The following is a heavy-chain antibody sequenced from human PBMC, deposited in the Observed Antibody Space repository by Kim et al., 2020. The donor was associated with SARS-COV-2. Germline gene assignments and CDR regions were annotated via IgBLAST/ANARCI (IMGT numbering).Heavy chain of an antibody. Sequence: SVKVSCKASGDTFSRSAISWVRQAPGQGLEWMGRIIPIFEIASYAQNFQGRVTITADISTTTAYMEMSSLRSEDTAVFYCAREIGAGYSAYDSFDMDVW. CDR1: GDTFSRSA. V-gene: IGHV1-69*04. CDR2: IIPIFEIA. D-gene: IGHD5-12*01. J-gene: IGHJ6*03. CDR3: AREIGAGYSAYDSFDMDV.